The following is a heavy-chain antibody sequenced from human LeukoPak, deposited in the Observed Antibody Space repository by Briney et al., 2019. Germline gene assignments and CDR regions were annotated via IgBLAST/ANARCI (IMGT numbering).Heavy chain of an antibody. V-gene: IGHV3-21*01. CDR3: ARASGDIVETATMGSY. D-gene: IGHD5-18*01. CDR2: ISSSSSSI. J-gene: IGHJ4*02. CDR1: GFTFNSYS. Sequence: GGSLRLSCAASGFTFNSYSMNWVRQAPGKGLEWVSSISSSSSSIYYADSVKGRFSISRDNAKNSLYLQMNSLRAEDTAVYYCARASGDIVETATMGSYWGQGTLVTVSS.